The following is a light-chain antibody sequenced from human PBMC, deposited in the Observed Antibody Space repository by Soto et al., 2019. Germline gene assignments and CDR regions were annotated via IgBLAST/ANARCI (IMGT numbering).Light chain of an antibody. V-gene: IGLV2-14*01. Sequence: QSVLTQPASVSGSPGQSITISCTGTSSDVGAYNYVSWYQQHPGKAPKLMIYDVSSRPSGVSDRFSGSKSGNTASLTFSGFQAEDEADYYCSSCRKNTTYVFGTGTKVTVL. CDR1: SSDVGAYNY. CDR2: DVS. J-gene: IGLJ1*01. CDR3: SSCRKNTTYV.